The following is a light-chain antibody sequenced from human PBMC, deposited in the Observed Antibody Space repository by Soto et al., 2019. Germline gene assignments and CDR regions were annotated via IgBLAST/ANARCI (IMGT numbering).Light chain of an antibody. CDR2: SAS. J-gene: IGKJ5*01. V-gene: IGKV1-39*01. CDR1: WRINNY. Sequence: DVQMTQSPSALSGSVVGRFTITFLAGWRINNYLNWYQQKPGRAPKLLIYSASSLQSGIPSRFSGSGSGTDFTDFTLTISSLQPEDFATYYCQQTYMTPITFGQGTRLEI. CDR3: QQTYMTPIT.